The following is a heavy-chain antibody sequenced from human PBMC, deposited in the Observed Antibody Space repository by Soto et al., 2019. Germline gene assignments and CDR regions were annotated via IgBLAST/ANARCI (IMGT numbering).Heavy chain of an antibody. V-gene: IGHV3-23*01. CDR3: AIQRSYTSGFLDY. J-gene: IGHJ4*02. CDR2: ISGSGGST. D-gene: IGHD6-19*01. CDR1: GFTFSSYA. Sequence: GGSLRLSCAASGFTFSSYAMSWVRQAPGKGLEWVSSISGSGGSTYYADSVKGRFTISRDNSKNTLYLQMNSLRAEDTAVYFCAIQRSYTSGFLDYWSQGTLFTVSS.